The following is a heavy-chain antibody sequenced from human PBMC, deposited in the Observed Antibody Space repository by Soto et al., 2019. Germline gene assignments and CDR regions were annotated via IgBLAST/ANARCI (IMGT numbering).Heavy chain of an antibody. V-gene: IGHV3-30*18. CDR2: ISYDGSNK. CDR1: GFTFSSYG. J-gene: IGHJ4*02. CDR3: AKEHNLLGSCSSPSCPPIDY. D-gene: IGHD2-2*01. Sequence: QVQLVESGGGVVQPGRSLRLSCAASGFTFSSYGMHWVRQAPGKGLEWVAVISYDGSNKYYADSVKGRFTISRDNSKNTLYLQMNSLRAEDTAVYYCAKEHNLLGSCSSPSCPPIDYWGQGTLVTVSS.